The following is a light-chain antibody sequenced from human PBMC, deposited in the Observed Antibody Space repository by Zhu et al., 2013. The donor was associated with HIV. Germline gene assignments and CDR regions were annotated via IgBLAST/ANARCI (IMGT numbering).Light chain of an antibody. CDR1: QNVGRN. J-gene: IGKJ2*01. CDR2: GAS. V-gene: IGKV3D-15*01. CDR3: QQYETSPYA. Sequence: IVMSQSPATVSVSPGERVTLSCRASQNVGRNVAWYQQQFGQPPRLLIYGASKRATGIPDRFSGSGSGTDFTLTINRLDPEDFAVYYCQQYETSPYAFGQGTRVEI.